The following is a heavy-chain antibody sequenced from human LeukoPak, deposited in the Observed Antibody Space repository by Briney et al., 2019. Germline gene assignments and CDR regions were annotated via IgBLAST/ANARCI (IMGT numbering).Heavy chain of an antibody. Sequence: SVTVSCKASGGTFSSYAISWVRQAPGQGLEWMGRIIPILGIANYAQKFQGRVTITADKSTSTAYMELSRLGSDDTAVYYCARESIAAAGSWFDPWGQGTLVTVSS. V-gene: IGHV1-69*04. CDR1: GGTFSSYA. CDR3: ARESIAAAGSWFDP. D-gene: IGHD6-13*01. J-gene: IGHJ5*02. CDR2: IIPILGIA.